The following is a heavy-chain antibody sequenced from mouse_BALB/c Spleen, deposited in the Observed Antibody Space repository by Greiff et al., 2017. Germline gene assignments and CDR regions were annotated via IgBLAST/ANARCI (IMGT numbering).Heavy chain of an antibody. J-gene: IGHJ4*01. Sequence: EVKLLESGPGLVKPSQSLSLTCSVTGYSITSGYYWNWIRQFPGNKLEWMGYISYDGSNNYNPSLKNRISITRDTSKNQFFLKLNSVTTEDTATYYCARDRDGYDKNAMDDWGQGTSVTVSS. CDR1: GYSITSGYY. V-gene: IGHV3-6*02. CDR3: ARDRDGYDKNAMDD. D-gene: IGHD2-2*01. CDR2: ISYDGSN.